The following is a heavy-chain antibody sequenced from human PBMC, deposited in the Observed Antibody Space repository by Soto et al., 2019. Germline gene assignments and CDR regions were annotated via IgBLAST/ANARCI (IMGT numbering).Heavy chain of an antibody. Sequence: QVQLVESGGGLVKPGGSLRLCCAASGFTFSDYYMSWIRQAPGKGLEWVSYISRRSSTIFYADSVKGRFTISRDNVKNSLYLQMNSLRAEDTAVYYCASGTYGAFFVYWGQGILVTVSS. V-gene: IGHV3-11*01. D-gene: IGHD2-8*01. CDR3: ASGTYGAFFVY. CDR1: GFTFSDYY. J-gene: IGHJ4*02. CDR2: ISRRSSTI.